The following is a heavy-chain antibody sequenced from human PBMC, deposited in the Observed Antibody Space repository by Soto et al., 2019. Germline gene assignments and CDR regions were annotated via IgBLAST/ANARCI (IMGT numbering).Heavy chain of an antibody. Sequence: ASETLSLTCTVSGGSISGYYWTWIRQSPGKGLEWIGYIYYSGSTTYNPSLKRRLTLSVDTSKNQLSLRLTSVTSADTAVYYCARQQMVFTVVDYYYMDVWGKGTTVTVSS. CDR1: GGSISGYY. CDR3: ARQQMVFTVVDYYYMDV. V-gene: IGHV4-59*01. D-gene: IGHD2-8*01. J-gene: IGHJ6*03. CDR2: IYYSGST.